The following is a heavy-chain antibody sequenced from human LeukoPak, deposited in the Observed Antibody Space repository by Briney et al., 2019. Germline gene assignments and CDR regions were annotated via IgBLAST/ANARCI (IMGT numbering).Heavy chain of an antibody. CDR3: ARSETGDWWYFDL. V-gene: IGHV1-2*06. D-gene: IGHD7-27*01. Sequence: ASVKVSCKASGYTFTGYYMHWVRQAPGQGLEWMGRINPNSGGTNYAQKFQGRVTMTRDTSISTAYMELSRLRSDDTAVCYCARSETGDWWYFDLWGRGTLVTVSS. J-gene: IGHJ2*01. CDR2: INPNSGGT. CDR1: GYTFTGYY.